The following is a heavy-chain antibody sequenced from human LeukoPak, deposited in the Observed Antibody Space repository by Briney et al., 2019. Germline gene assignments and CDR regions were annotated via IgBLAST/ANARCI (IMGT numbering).Heavy chain of an antibody. J-gene: IGHJ4*02. CDR1: GYSISSGYY. D-gene: IGHD3-22*01. V-gene: IGHV4-38-2*02. CDR2: IYHSGST. CDR3: ARGGYYYDGSAPGY. Sequence: SETLSFTCTVSGYSISSGYYWGWIRQPPGKGLEWIGSIYHSGSTYYNPSLKSRVTISVDTSKNQFSLKLSSVTAADTAVYYCARGGYYYDGSAPGYWGQGTLVTVSS.